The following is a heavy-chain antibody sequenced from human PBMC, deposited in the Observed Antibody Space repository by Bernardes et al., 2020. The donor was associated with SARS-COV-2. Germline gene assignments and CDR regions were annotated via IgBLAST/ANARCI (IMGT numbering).Heavy chain of an antibody. D-gene: IGHD2-21*01. CDR1: GFIFSNFN. J-gene: IGHJ5*01. V-gene: IGHV3-21*01. CDR2: ISKTGGYT. Sequence: GGSLRLSCTGSGFIFSNFNINWIRQAPGKGLEWVSSISKTGGYTYSAASLRGRFAIYRDNAKKSVYLEMRSLTTEDSATYYCARGPMVISNWFDSWGPGTQVTVS. CDR3: ARGPMVISNWFDS.